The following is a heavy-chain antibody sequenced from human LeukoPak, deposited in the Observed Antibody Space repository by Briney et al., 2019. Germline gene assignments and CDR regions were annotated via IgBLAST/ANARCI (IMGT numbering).Heavy chain of an antibody. D-gene: IGHD2-8*01. J-gene: IGHJ4*02. CDR2: VSYDGSDK. V-gene: IGHV3-30*18. Sequence: PGGSLRLSCAASGFTFSSYGIHWIRQAPGKGLEWVAVVSYDGSDKYYADSVKGRFTISRDNSKNTLSLQMNSLRAEDTAVYYCAKGQMGYFDYWGQGTLVTVSS. CDR1: GFTFSSYG. CDR3: AKGQMGYFDY.